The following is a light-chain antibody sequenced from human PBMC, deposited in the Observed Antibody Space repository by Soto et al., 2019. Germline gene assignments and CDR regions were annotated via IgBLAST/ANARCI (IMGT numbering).Light chain of an antibody. CDR3: QQLNFNHR. CDR2: SAS. J-gene: IGKJ1*01. Sequence: IQLTQSPSALSASIGDRVTITCRASQGIRSYVAWYQQKPGKAPRLLIHSASTLQSEVPSRFSGSGSGTDFTLTINGQQPEDSATYYCQQLNFNHRFGQGTKVEIK. CDR1: QGIRSY. V-gene: IGKV1-9*01.